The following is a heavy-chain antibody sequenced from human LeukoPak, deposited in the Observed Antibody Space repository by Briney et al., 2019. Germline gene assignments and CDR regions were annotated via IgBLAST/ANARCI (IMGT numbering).Heavy chain of an antibody. CDR1: GFTFSSYA. J-gene: IGHJ6*02. V-gene: IGHV3-23*01. CDR2: ISGSGGST. D-gene: IGHD2-15*01. CDR3: AKEVVYETDYYYYYGMDV. Sequence: GGSLRHSCAASGFTFSSYAMSWVRQAPGKGLEWVSAISGSGGSTYYADSVKGRFTISRDNSKNTLYLQMNSLRAEDTAVYYCAKEVVYETDYYYYYGMDVWGQGTTVTVSS.